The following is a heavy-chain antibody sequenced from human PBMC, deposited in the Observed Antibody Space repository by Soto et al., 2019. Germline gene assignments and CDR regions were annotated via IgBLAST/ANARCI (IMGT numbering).Heavy chain of an antibody. Sequence: GGSLRLSCAASGFPFSSYAMSWVRQAPGKGLEWVSGITNSGGSTYYADSVKGRFTISRHNSKNTLYLQMNSLRAEDTAVYYCASGIVGAPSGYYYYGMDVWGQGTTVTVSS. CDR3: ASGIVGAPSGYYYYGMDV. D-gene: IGHD1-26*01. V-gene: IGHV3-23*01. J-gene: IGHJ6*02. CDR1: GFPFSSYA. CDR2: ITNSGGST.